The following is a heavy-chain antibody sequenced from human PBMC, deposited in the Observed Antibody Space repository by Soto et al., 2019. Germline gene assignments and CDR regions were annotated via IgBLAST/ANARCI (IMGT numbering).Heavy chain of an antibody. CDR2: IKSKTDGGTT. D-gene: IGHD3-22*01. Sequence: EVQLVESGGGLVKPGGSLRLSCAASGFTFSNAWMNWVRQAPGKGLEWVGGIKSKTDGGTTDYDAPVKGRFTISRDDSKNTLYLQMNSLKTEYTAVYYCTTVGAYYDSSGYPVRRYDYWGQGTLVTVSS. CDR3: TTVGAYYDSSGYPVRRYDY. V-gene: IGHV3-15*07. J-gene: IGHJ4*02. CDR1: GFTFSNAW.